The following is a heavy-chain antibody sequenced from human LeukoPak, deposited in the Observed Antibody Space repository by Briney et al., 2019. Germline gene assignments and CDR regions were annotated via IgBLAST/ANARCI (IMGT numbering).Heavy chain of an antibody. D-gene: IGHD2-2*02. V-gene: IGHV1-8*01. J-gene: IGHJ5*02. CDR2: MNPNSGNT. CDR3: AREGYCSSTSCYTNWFDP. Sequence: ASVKVSCKASGYTFTIYSLSWVRQATGQGLEWMGWMNPNSGNTGYAQKFQGRVTITRNTSISTAYMELSSLRSEDTAVYYCAREGYCSSTSCYTNWFDPWGQGTLVTVSS. CDR1: GYTFTIYS.